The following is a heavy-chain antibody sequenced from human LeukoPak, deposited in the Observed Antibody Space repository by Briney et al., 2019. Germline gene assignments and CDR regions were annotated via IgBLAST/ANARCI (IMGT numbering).Heavy chain of an antibody. CDR2: IRYDGSNK. CDR3: ARLWFGEGSFDWFDP. D-gene: IGHD3-10*01. CDR1: GYTFSSYG. J-gene: IGHJ5*02. V-gene: IGHV3-30*02. Sequence: PGGSLRLSCAASGYTFSSYGMHWVRQAPGKGLEWVAFIRYDGSNKYYADSVKGRFTISRDNSKNTLYLQMNSLRAEDTAVYYCARLWFGEGSFDWFDPWGQGTLVTVS.